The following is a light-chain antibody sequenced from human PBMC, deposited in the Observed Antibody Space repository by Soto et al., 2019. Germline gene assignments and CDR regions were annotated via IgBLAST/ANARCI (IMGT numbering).Light chain of an antibody. CDR2: AAS. J-gene: IGKJ2*01. CDR1: QSISNY. Sequence: DIQMTQSPSSLSASIGDRVTITCRAGQSISNYLNWYQQKPGKAPKLLIYAASSLQSGVPSRFSGSGSGTDFTLTISSLQPEDSATYYCQQSYSTPRTFGQGTKLEIK. CDR3: QQSYSTPRT. V-gene: IGKV1-39*01.